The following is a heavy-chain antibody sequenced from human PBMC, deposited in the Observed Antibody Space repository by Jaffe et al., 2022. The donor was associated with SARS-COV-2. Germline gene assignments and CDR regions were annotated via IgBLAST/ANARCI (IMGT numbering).Heavy chain of an antibody. J-gene: IGHJ6*02. Sequence: QVQLQQWGAGLLKPSETLSLTCAVYGGSFSGYYWSWIRQPPGKGLEWIGEINHSGSTNYNPSLKSRVTISVDTSKNQFSLKLSSVTAADTAVYYCARGRLREAVGGRRLLSYGMDVWGQGTTVTVSS. CDR1: GGSFSGYY. D-gene: IGHD6-25*01. CDR2: INHSGST. CDR3: ARGRLREAVGGRRLLSYGMDV. V-gene: IGHV4-34*01.